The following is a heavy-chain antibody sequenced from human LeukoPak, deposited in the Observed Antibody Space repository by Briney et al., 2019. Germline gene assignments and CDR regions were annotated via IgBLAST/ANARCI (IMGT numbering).Heavy chain of an antibody. Sequence: ASVKVSCKASGYIFTSYYMHWVRQAPGQGLEWMGIINPSGGSTSYAQKFQGRVTMTRDTSTSTVYMELSSLRSEDTAVYYCARAFVHNWFDPWGQGTLVTVSS. J-gene: IGHJ5*02. V-gene: IGHV1-46*01. CDR3: ARAFVHNWFDP. CDR1: GYIFTSYY. CDR2: INPSGGST.